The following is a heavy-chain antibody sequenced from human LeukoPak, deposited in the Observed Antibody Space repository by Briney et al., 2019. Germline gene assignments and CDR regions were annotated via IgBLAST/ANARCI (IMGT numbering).Heavy chain of an antibody. J-gene: IGHJ3*02. Sequence: GGSLRLSCTASGFTFTSYGMNWVRQAPGKGLEWVSFIDTSGSYIYYGDSLKGRVTISRDNAKNSLYLQMNGLRAEDTAVYYCARGRSITLLRGVAMSDGFDTWGQGAMVTVSS. D-gene: IGHD3-10*01. CDR3: ARGRSITLLRGVAMSDGFDT. V-gene: IGHV3-21*01. CDR1: GFTFTSYG. CDR2: IDTSGSYI.